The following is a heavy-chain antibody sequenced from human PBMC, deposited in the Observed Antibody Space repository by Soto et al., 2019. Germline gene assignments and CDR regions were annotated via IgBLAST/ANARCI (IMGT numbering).Heavy chain of an antibody. Sequence: ASVKVSCKASGYTFTGYYMHWVRQAPGQGLEWMGWINPNSGGTNYAQKFQGWVTMTRDTSISTAYMELSRLRSDDTAVYYCARDRSMSEHGARGAFDIWGQGKMVTVSS. V-gene: IGHV1-2*04. CDR2: INPNSGGT. CDR3: ARDRSMSEHGARGAFDI. J-gene: IGHJ3*02. CDR1: GYTFTGYY. D-gene: IGHD1-26*01.